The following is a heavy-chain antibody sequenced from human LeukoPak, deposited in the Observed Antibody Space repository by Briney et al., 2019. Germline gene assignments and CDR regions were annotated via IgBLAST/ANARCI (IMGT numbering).Heavy chain of an antibody. Sequence: SETLSLTCTVSGGSISSSSYYWGWIRQPPGKGLEWIGSIYYSGSTYYNPSLKSRVTISVDTSKNQFSLKLSSVTAADTAVYYCALADPLAQHLFDYWGQGTLVTVSS. J-gene: IGHJ4*02. CDR3: ALADPLAQHLFDY. CDR2: IYYSGST. V-gene: IGHV4-39*01. CDR1: GGSISSSSYY.